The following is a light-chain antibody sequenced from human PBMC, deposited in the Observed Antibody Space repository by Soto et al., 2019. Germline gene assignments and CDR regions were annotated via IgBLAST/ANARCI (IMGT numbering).Light chain of an antibody. Sequence: DIQMTQSPSSLSASVGDRVTIACRTGQTIITYLNWYQQKPGEAPKLLIYGATNLQSGAPSRFSGSGSGTEFTLTISSLQLEDFGTYYCQQTKSAPLTFGGGTKVEIK. V-gene: IGKV1-39*01. CDR3: QQTKSAPLT. J-gene: IGKJ4*01. CDR1: QTIITY. CDR2: GAT.